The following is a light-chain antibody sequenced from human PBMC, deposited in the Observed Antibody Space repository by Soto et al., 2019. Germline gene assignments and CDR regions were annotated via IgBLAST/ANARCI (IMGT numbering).Light chain of an antibody. CDR1: QTIDTF. J-gene: IGKJ4*01. CDR2: AAS. Sequence: DIQMTQSPPSLSASVGDRVTITCRASQTIDTFINWYQQKPGRAPKPLIFAASTLHSGVPSRFSGSGSGTDFTLTITSLQPEDFATYYCQQSYVTPLTFGGGTKVDIK. CDR3: QQSYVTPLT. V-gene: IGKV1-39*01.